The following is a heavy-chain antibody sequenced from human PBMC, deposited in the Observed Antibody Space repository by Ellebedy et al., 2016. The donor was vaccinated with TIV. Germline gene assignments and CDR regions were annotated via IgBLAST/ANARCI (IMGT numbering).Heavy chain of an antibody. D-gene: IGHD1-26*01. V-gene: IGHV5-10-1*01. CDR2: IDPSDSDT. CDR1: GYSFSTFW. CDR3: ARYSGSYGGYDY. J-gene: IGHJ4*02. Sequence: KVSCKGSGYSFSTFWVIWVRQRPGKGLESMGRIDPSDSDTNYSPSFQGHVTMSADTSISTAYLAWSSLKASDTAIYYCARYSGSYGGYDYWGQGTLVTVSS.